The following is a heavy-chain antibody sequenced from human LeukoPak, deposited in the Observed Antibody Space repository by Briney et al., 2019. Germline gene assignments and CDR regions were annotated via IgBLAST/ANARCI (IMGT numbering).Heavy chain of an antibody. CDR1: GFTVSSNY. Sequence: PGGSLRLSCAASGFTVSSNYMSWVRQASGKGLEWVGRIRSKGNNYATAYAASVKGRFTISRDDSKNTAYLQMNSLKSEDTAVYYCTRKNNFDSSEYYYEFDFWGQGTLVTVSS. V-gene: IGHV3-73*01. J-gene: IGHJ4*02. D-gene: IGHD3-22*01. CDR2: IRSKGNNYAT. CDR3: TRKNNFDSSEYYYEFDF.